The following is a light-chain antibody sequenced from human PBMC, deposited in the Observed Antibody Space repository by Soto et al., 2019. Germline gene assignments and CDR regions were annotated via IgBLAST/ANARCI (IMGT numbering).Light chain of an antibody. CDR2: GAS. CDR1: QSVGSNY. J-gene: IGKJ5*01. Sequence: VLTQSPGTLSLSPGERATLSRRASQSVGSNYLAWYQQKPGQAPRLLIYGASSRATGIPDRFSGSGSGTDFTLTISRLEPEDFAVYYCQQYGGSPLITFGQGTRLEIK. V-gene: IGKV3-20*01. CDR3: QQYGGSPLIT.